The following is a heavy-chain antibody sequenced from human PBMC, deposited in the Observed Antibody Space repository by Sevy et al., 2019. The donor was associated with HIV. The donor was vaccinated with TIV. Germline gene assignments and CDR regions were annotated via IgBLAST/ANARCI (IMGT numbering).Heavy chain of an antibody. CDR2: ISYDGSNK. Sequence: GGSLRLSCAASGFTFSSYGMHWVRQAPGKGLEWVAVISYDGSNKYYADSVKGRFTISRDNSKNTLYPQMNSLRAEDTAVYYCAKDHSSGQGVWGQGTLVTVSS. V-gene: IGHV3-30*18. D-gene: IGHD6-19*01. CDR3: AKDHSSGQGV. CDR1: GFTFSSYG. J-gene: IGHJ4*02.